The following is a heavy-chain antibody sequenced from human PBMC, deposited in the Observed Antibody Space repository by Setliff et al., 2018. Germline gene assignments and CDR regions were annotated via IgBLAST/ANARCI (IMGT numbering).Heavy chain of an antibody. J-gene: IGHJ5*02. CDR1: SGSIDSGDYY. D-gene: IGHD6-19*01. Sequence: SETLSLTCTVSSGSIDSGDYYWNWIRQPPGKGLEWIGYIYFSGSTYYNPSLKSRVTLSLDTSKNQFSLKLNSVTAADTALYFCAREVAGTYHYFDPWGQGTLVTVSS. V-gene: IGHV4-30-4*08. CDR3: AREVAGTYHYFDP. CDR2: IYFSGST.